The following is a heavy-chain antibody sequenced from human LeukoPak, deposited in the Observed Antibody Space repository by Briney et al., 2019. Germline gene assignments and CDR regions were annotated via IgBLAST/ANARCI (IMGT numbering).Heavy chain of an antibody. D-gene: IGHD3-22*01. V-gene: IGHV3-73*01. CDR2: IRSKGNTYAT. Sequence: PGGSLRLSGAASGFTFSGSAMHWVRQASGKGLEGVGRIRSKGNTYATAYAASVKGRFTISRDDSKNTAYLQMNSLKTEDTAVYYCTRGPDYYDSSGLDYWGQGTLVTVSS. J-gene: IGHJ4*02. CDR1: GFTFSGSA. CDR3: TRGPDYYDSSGLDY.